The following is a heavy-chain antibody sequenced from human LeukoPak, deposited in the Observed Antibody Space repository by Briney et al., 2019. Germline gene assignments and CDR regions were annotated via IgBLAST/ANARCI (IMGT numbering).Heavy chain of an antibody. CDR1: GGSFSSGSYY. D-gene: IGHD3-22*01. J-gene: IGHJ3*02. Sequence: SETLSLTCTVSGGSFSSGSYYWSWIRQPPGKGLEWIGYIYYSGSTNYNPSLKSRVTISVDTSKNQFSLKLSSVTAADTAVYYCARVITMIAVDAFDIWGQGTMVTVSS. CDR2: IYYSGST. V-gene: IGHV4-61*01. CDR3: ARVITMIAVDAFDI.